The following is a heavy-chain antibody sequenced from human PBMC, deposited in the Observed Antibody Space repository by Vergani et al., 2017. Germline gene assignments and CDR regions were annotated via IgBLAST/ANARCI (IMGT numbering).Heavy chain of an antibody. V-gene: IGHV4-39*01. CDR2: LYYSGPT. Sequence: QLQLQESGPGLVKPSETLSLTCSVSGGYISSSNYYWGWIRQPPGKGLEWIWSLYYSGPTHYNPSLQSRVTISVDTSKNQFSLKLSSVTAADTAVYYCATFSGSLEALDIWGQGTMVTVSS. CDR1: GGYISSSNYY. J-gene: IGHJ3*02. CDR3: ATFSGSLEALDI. D-gene: IGHD1-26*01.